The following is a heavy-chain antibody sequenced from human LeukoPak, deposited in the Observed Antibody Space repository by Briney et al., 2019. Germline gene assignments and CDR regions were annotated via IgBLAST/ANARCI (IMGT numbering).Heavy chain of an antibody. J-gene: IGHJ5*02. CDR2: IKQDGSEK. Sequence: GGSLRLSCAASGFTFSSYWMSWVRQAPGKGLEWVANIKQDGSEKYYVDSVKGRFTISRDNAKNSLYLQMNSLRAEDTAAYYCARDWAIFGVAKGAWGQGTLVTVSS. CDR1: GFTFSSYW. D-gene: IGHD3-3*01. CDR3: ARDWAIFGVAKGA. V-gene: IGHV3-7*01.